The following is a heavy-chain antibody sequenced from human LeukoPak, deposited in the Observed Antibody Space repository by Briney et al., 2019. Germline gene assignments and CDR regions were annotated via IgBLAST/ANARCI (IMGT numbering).Heavy chain of an antibody. CDR3: AKDDSSGPNAFDI. D-gene: IGHD3-22*01. CDR2: ISGSGGST. CDR1: GFTFSSYA. V-gene: IGHV3-23*01. J-gene: IGHJ3*02. Sequence: GGSLRLSCAASGFTFSSYAMSWVRQAPGKGLEWVSAISGSGGSTYYADSVKGRFTISRDNSKNMLYLQMNSLRAEDTAVYYCAKDDSSGPNAFDIWGQGTMVTVSS.